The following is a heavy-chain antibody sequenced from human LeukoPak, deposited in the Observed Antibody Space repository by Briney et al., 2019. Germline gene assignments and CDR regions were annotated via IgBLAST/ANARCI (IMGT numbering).Heavy chain of an antibody. V-gene: IGHV5-51*01. CDR2: IYPGDSDT. D-gene: IGHD1-26*01. CDR3: ARHQYSGTYYNAFDI. CDR1: GYSFTTFW. Sequence: GESLKISCQGSGYSFTTFWIGWVRQMPGKGLEYMGIIYPGDSDTRYSPSFQGQVTISADKSISTAYLQWSSLKASDTAMYYCARHQYSGTYYNAFDIWGQGTLVTVSS. J-gene: IGHJ3*02.